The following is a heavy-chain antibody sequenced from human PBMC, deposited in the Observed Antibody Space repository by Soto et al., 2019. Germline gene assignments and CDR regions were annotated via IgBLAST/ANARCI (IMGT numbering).Heavy chain of an antibody. J-gene: IGHJ6*02. CDR2: ISDGGST. CDR1: GGSIYTYY. V-gene: IGHV4-59*08. Sequence: PSETLSLTCNVSGGSIYTYYWNWIRQSPGKGLEWIGYISDGGSTYYNLSLKSRVTISVDTSKNQLSLKLSSATAADTAVYYCARSMYSTSAQLYYGMDVWGQGTTVTVSS. CDR3: ARSMYSTSAQLYYGMDV. D-gene: IGHD6-6*01.